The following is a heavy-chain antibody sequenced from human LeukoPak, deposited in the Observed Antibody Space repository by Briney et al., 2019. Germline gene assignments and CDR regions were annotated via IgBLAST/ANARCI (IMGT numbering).Heavy chain of an antibody. V-gene: IGHV3-48*04. D-gene: IGHD2-2*01. CDR2: ISSSSSTI. J-gene: IGHJ4*02. Sequence: GGSLRLSCAASGFTFSTYSMNWVRQAPGKGLEWVSYISSSSSTIYYADSVKGRFTISRDNAKSSLYLQMNSLRAEDTAVYYCATTPSQHFFEYWGQGTLVTVSS. CDR1: GFTFSTYS. CDR3: ATTPSQHFFEY.